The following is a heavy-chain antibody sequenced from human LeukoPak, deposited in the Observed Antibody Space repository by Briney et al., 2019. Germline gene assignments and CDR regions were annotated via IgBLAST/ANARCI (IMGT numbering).Heavy chain of an antibody. CDR1: GFTFSSYA. CDR2: ISYDGSNK. D-gene: IGHD3-10*01. J-gene: IGHJ4*02. CDR3: ARDPTYYYGSGSYVGGYFDY. V-gene: IGHV3-30*01. Sequence: PGGSLRLSCAASGFTFSSYAMHWVRQAPGKGLEWVAVISYDGSNKYYADSVKGRFTISRDNSKNTLYLQMNSLRAEDTAAYYCARDPTYYYGSGSYVGGYFDYWGQGTLVTVSS.